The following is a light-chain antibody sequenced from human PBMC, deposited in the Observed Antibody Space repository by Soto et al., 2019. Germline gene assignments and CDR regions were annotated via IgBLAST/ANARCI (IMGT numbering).Light chain of an antibody. Sequence: DIPMTQSPSSLSASVGDRVTITCQASQDISNHLNWYQQKPGKAPKLLIYDASNLETGVPSRFSGSGSGTDFTFTISSLQPEDIATYYCQHYDNLPRFTFGPGTKVDV. CDR1: QDISNH. CDR3: QHYDNLPRFT. V-gene: IGKV1-33*01. J-gene: IGKJ3*01. CDR2: DAS.